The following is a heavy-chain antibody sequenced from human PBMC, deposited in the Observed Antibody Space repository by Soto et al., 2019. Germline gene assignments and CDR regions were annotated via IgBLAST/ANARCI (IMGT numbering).Heavy chain of an antibody. V-gene: IGHV3-23*01. Sequence: EVPLLESGGGLVQPGGSLRLSCAASGFTFNIYAMSWVRQAPGKGLEWVSAISGSGGGTYYADSVEGRFTISRDNSXNXXYLQMSSLRAEDTAVYYCAKCGYDSRGRLLRYFQHWGQGTLVTVSS. CDR3: AKCGYDSRGRLLRYFQH. CDR2: ISGSGGGT. CDR1: GFTFNIYA. D-gene: IGHD3-22*01. J-gene: IGHJ1*01.